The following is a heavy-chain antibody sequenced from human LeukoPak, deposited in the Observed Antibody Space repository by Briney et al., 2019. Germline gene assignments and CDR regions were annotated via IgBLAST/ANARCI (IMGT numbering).Heavy chain of an antibody. D-gene: IGHD1-26*01. CDR2: IHTNTGNP. CDR3: TIGSY. V-gene: IGHV7-4-1*02. Sequence: ASVKVSGMASGYTFTTQAMNWVRQAPGQQGLEWMGWIHTNTGNPTYAQDFTGRFLFSLDTSVNTAYLHISGLKVEHTGLYYCTIGSYWGQGTLVTVSS. J-gene: IGHJ4*02. CDR1: GYTFTTQA.